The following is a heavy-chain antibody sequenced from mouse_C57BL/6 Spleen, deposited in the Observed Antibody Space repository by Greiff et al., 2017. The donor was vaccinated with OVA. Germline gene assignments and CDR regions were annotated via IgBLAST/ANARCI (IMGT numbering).Heavy chain of an antibody. D-gene: IGHD1-1*01. J-gene: IGHJ3*01. V-gene: IGHV1-42*01. Sequence: VQLQQSGPELVKPGASVKISCKASGYSFTGYYMNWVKQSPEKSLEWIGEINPSTGGTTYNQKFKAKATLTVDKSSSTAYMQLKSLTSEDSAVYYCATGSSYGAYWGQGTLVTVSA. CDR3: ATGSSYGAY. CDR1: GYSFTGYY. CDR2: INPSTGGT.